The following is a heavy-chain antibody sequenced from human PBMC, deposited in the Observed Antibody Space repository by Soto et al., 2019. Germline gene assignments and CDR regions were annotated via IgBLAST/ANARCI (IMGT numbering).Heavy chain of an antibody. D-gene: IGHD2-21*02. Sequence: EVQLVESGGDLVQPGGSLRLSCVVSGFNFSTYWMTWVRQAPGKGLEWVSNIKQDGSKINYVDSVKGRFTISRDNSKNSLFLQMNSLRVEDTAVYYCARDPSDGDWGEGYWGQGTLVTVSS. J-gene: IGHJ4*02. CDR3: ARDPSDGDWGEGY. V-gene: IGHV3-7*01. CDR2: IKQDGSKI. CDR1: GFNFSTYW.